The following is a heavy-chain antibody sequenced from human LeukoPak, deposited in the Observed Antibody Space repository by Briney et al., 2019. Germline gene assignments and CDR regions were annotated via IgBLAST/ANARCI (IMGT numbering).Heavy chain of an antibody. V-gene: IGHV4-31*03. CDR3: ARDRNYYYYGMDV. J-gene: IGHJ6*02. CDR2: IYYSGST. Sequence: PSETLSLTCTVSGGSISSGGYYWSWIRQHPGKGLEWIGYIYYSGSTYYNPSLKSRVTISVDTSKNQFSLKLSSVTAADTAVYYCARDRNYYYYGMDVWGQGTTVTVSS. CDR1: GGSISSGGYY.